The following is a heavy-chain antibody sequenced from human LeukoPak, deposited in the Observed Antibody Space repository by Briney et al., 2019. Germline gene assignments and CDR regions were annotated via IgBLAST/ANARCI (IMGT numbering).Heavy chain of an antibody. Sequence: GESLKISCKGSGYTFINYWIGWVRQMPGKGLEWMGIIYPGDSDTRYSPSFQGQVTISADKSISTAYLQCSSLKALDTAMYYCARRGYCSSTRCCASFAFDYWGQGTLVTVSS. D-gene: IGHD2-2*01. CDR3: ARRGYCSSTRCCASFAFDY. CDR1: GYTFINYW. CDR2: IYPGDSDT. V-gene: IGHV5-51*01. J-gene: IGHJ4*02.